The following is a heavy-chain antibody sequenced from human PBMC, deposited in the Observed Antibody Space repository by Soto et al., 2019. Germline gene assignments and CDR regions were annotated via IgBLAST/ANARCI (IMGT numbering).Heavy chain of an antibody. CDR1: GFTFSSYG. Sequence: QVQLVESGGGVVQPGRSLRLSCAASGFTFSSYGMHXXXXXXXXXXXWVAVIWYDGSNKYYADSVKGRFTISRDNSKXXXXXXXXXXXXXXXXXXXXXXXXXXXXXXXIDYWGQGTLVTVSS. CDR2: IWYDGSNK. CDR3: XXXXXXXXXXXIDY. J-gene: IGHJ4*02. V-gene: IGHV3-33*01.